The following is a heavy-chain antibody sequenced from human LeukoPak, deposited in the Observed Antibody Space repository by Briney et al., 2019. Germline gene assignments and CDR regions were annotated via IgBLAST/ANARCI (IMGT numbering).Heavy chain of an antibody. D-gene: IGHD1-20*01. V-gene: IGHV5-51*01. J-gene: IGHJ4*02. CDR3: ARNKPAYTSNWSFDT. CDR2: IYPGDSDT. Sequence: GESLKISCKGSGYSFTNYWIGWVRQVPGKGLECLGIIYPGDSDTRYNPSFQGQVTISADKSISIAYLQWSSLKASDTAMYYCARNKPAYTSNWSFDTWGQGTLVTVSS. CDR1: GYSFTNYW.